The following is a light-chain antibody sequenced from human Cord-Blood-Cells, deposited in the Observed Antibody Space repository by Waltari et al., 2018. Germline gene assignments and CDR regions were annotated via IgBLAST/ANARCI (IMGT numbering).Light chain of an antibody. CDR2: EGS. V-gene: IGLV2-23*01. CDR3: CSYAGSSTVV. CDR1: SSDVGSYNL. J-gene: IGLJ2*01. Sequence: QSALTQPASVSGSPGQSITISCTGTSSDVGSYNLVSWYQQHPGKAPKLMIYEGSKRAAGVSNRFAGSKSGNTASLTSSGLQAEDEADYYCCSYAGSSTVVFGGGTKLTVL.